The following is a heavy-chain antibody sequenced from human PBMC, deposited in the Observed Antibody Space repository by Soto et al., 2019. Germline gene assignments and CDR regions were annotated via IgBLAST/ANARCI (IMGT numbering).Heavy chain of an antibody. V-gene: IGHV3-53*01. D-gene: IGHD4-17*01. CDR1: GFTFSSNC. Sequence: GGSRRRSWAASGFTFSSNCMSWVRQAPGKGLEWVSVIYSGGSTYYADSVKGRFTISRDNSKNTLYLQMNSLRAEDTAVYYCARLMTTVTINDYWGQGTLVTVSS. CDR2: IYSGGST. CDR3: ARLMTTVTINDY. J-gene: IGHJ4*02.